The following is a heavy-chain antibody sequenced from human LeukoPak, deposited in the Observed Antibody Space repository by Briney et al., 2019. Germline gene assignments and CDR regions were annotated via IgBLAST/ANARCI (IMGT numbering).Heavy chain of an antibody. CDR2: ISSSGSTI. CDR3: ARGDYYYMDV. V-gene: IGHV3-48*03. Sequence: GGSLRLSCAASGFTFSSYEMSWVRRAPGKGLEWVSYISSSGSTIYYADSVKGRFTISRDNAKNSLYLQMNSLRAEDTAVYYCARGDYYYMDVWGKGTTVTVSS. J-gene: IGHJ6*03. CDR1: GFTFSSYE.